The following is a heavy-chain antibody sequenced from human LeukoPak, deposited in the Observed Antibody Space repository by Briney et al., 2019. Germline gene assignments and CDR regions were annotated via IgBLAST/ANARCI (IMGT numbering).Heavy chain of an antibody. D-gene: IGHD6-13*01. Sequence: GASVKVSCKASGYTFTGYYMHWVRQAPGQGLEWMGWINPNSGGTNYAQKFQGRVTMTRDTSISTAYMELSRLRSDDAAVYYCAKRGSSSWTQFDYWGQGTLVTVSS. CDR3: AKRGSSSWTQFDY. V-gene: IGHV1-2*02. CDR1: GYTFTGYY. CDR2: INPNSGGT. J-gene: IGHJ4*02.